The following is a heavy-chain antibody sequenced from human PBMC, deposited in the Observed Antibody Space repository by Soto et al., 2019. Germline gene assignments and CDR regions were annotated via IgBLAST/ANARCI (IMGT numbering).Heavy chain of an antibody. Sequence: WWTLRLSCECSGFNFINFNMIWIRQPPGKGLEWVPSVNCSSSYIYYAASVSGLFTVSRNNANNLSLLQRTGLRPEDTAMYYCARDHRGHYGPWGQGTMVTVSS. CDR3: ARDHRGHYGP. V-gene: IGHV3-21*06. D-gene: IGHD4-17*01. CDR1: GFNFINFN. J-gene: IGHJ3*01. CDR2: VNCSSSYI.